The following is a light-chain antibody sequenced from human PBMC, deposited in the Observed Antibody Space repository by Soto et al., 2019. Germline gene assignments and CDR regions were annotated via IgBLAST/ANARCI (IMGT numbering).Light chain of an antibody. V-gene: IGKV3-11*01. CDR2: DTS. CDR3: QQRSNWPLT. Sequence: EIVLTQSPATLSLSPGERATLSCRASQSVSSHLAWYQQKPGQAPRLLMYDTSNRATGIPARFSGSGSGTDFTLTISSLEPEDFAVYYCQQRSNWPLTFGGGTKVEMK. CDR1: QSVSSH. J-gene: IGKJ4*01.